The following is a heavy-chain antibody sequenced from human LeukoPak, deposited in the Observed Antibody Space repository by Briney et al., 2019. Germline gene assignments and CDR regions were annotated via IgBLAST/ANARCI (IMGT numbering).Heavy chain of an antibody. CDR1: GYTFTSYD. CDR3: ANERCSGGSCYRKSDAFDI. J-gene: IGHJ3*02. CDR2: MNPNSGNT. D-gene: IGHD2-15*01. Sequence: ASVKVSCKASGYTFTSYDINWVRQATGQGLEWMGWMNPNSGNTGYAQKFQGRVTITRNASISTAYMELSSLRSEDTAVYYCANERCSGGSCYRKSDAFDIWGQGTMVTVSS. V-gene: IGHV1-8*03.